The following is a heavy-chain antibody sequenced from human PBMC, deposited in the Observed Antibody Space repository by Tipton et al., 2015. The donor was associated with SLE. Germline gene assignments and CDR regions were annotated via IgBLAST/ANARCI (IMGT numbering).Heavy chain of an antibody. CDR2: ISGGSDII. V-gene: IGHV3-23*01. CDR3: ARAFEGLNMAFDY. D-gene: IGHD3-9*01. CDR1: GFTFSAYA. J-gene: IGHJ4*02. Sequence: SLRLSCAASGFTFSAYAMSWVRQAPGKGLEWVSSISGGSDIIHYADSAKGRFTISRDNSKNTLYVQMNSLRDEDTAVYYCARAFEGLNMAFDYWGLGTLVTVSP.